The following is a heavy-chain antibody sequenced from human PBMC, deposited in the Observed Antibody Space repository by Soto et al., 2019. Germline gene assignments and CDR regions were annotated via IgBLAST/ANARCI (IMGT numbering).Heavy chain of an antibody. Sequence: QVQLQESGPGLVKPSQTLSLTCTVSGGSISSGGYYWSWIRQHPGKGLEWIGYIYYSGSTYYNPSLKSRVTISVDTSKNQFSLKLSSVTAADTAVYYCARDRLVTEGYTNAYYFDYWGQGTLVTVSS. D-gene: IGHD5-18*01. CDR2: IYYSGST. V-gene: IGHV4-31*03. CDR3: ARDRLVTEGYTNAYYFDY. CDR1: GGSISSGGYY. J-gene: IGHJ4*02.